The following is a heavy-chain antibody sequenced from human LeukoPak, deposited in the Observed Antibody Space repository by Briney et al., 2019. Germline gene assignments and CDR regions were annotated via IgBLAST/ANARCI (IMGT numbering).Heavy chain of an antibody. J-gene: IGHJ4*02. CDR3: ATYRQVLLPFES. Sequence: GGSLRLSCAASGFTFTTYGMNWVRQAPGKGLEWVSGIGGSGTRTYYADSVKGRFTISRDNSKNTLYLQMNSLRDEDTAVYYCATYRQVLLPFESWGQGTLVTVSS. CDR1: GFTFTTYG. D-gene: IGHD2-8*02. CDR2: IGGSGTRT. V-gene: IGHV3-23*01.